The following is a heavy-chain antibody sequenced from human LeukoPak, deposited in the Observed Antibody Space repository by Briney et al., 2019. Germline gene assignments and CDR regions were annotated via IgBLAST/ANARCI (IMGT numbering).Heavy chain of an antibody. D-gene: IGHD5-12*01. CDR1: GASISSNNW. V-gene: IGHV4-4*02. Sequence: PSGTLSLTCAVSGASISSNNWWTLVRQPPGKGLEWIGEIYHGGSTNYNTSLRSRVTISVDKSKNQFSLNLTSVTAADTGVYYCATNSGWRLDYWGQGVLVTVSS. J-gene: IGHJ4*02. CDR2: IYHGGST. CDR3: ATNSGWRLDY.